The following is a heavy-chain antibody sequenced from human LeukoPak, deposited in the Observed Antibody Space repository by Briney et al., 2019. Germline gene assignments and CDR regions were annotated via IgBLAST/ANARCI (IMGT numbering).Heavy chain of an antibody. V-gene: IGHV4-59*08. D-gene: IGHD3-16*02. CDR3: VSHSGSYRFDS. CDR1: GDSISSFY. Sequence: PSETLSLTCTVSGDSISSFYWSWIRQSSGKGLEWIGLISHSGSTNYNPSLKNRVTMSVDPSTSRFSLRLTSVTAADTAAYYCVSHSGSYRFDSWGQGILVTVSS. J-gene: IGHJ4*02. CDR2: ISHSGST.